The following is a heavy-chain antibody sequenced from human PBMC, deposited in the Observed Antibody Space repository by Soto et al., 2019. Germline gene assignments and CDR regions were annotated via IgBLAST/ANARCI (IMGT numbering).Heavy chain of an antibody. Sequence: QVQLQESGPGLVKPSETLSLTCTVSGGSISSYYWSWIPQPPGKGLEWIGYIYYSGSTNYNPSLRRRVTISVDTSKNQFSLKLSSVTAADTAVYSCARDLGRPQIKLGEAQLGWFDPWGQGTLVTVSS. CDR3: ARDLGRPQIKLGEAQLGWFDP. V-gene: IGHV4-59*01. D-gene: IGHD3-10*01. J-gene: IGHJ5*02. CDR2: IYYSGST. CDR1: GGSISSYY.